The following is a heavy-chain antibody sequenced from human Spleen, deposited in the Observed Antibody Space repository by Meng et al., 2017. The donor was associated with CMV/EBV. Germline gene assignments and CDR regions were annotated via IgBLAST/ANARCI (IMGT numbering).Heavy chain of an antibody. J-gene: IGHJ6*02. V-gene: IGHV4-31*11. Sequence: SETLSLTCAVYGGSFSGYYWTWIRQHPGKGLEWIGYIYYSGSTYYNPSLKSRVTISLDTSKNQFSLKLSSMTDADTAVYYCARSSSNGMDVWGQGTTVTVSS. CDR2: IYYSGST. CDR3: ARSSSNGMDV. CDR1: GGSFSGYY. D-gene: IGHD2-2*01.